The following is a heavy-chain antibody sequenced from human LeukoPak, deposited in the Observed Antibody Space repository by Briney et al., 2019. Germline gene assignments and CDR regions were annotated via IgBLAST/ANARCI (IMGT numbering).Heavy chain of an antibody. J-gene: IGHJ4*02. CDR3: AKVDYGGNSVYFDY. D-gene: IGHD4-23*01. Sequence: QAGGSLRLSCAASGFTFSSYAMSWVRQAPGKGLEWVSAISGSGGSTYYADSVKGRFTISRDNSKNTLYLQMNSLRAEDTAVYYCAKVDYGGNSVYFDYWGQGTLVTVSS. V-gene: IGHV3-23*01. CDR1: GFTFSSYA. CDR2: ISGSGGST.